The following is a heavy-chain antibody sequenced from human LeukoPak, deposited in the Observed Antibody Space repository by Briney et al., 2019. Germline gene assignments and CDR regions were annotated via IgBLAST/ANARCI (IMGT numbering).Heavy chain of an antibody. V-gene: IGHV3-21*04. CDR1: GFTFSSYS. CDR3: AKGVLRFLDSPYYFDY. J-gene: IGHJ4*02. CDR2: ISSSSSYI. D-gene: IGHD3-3*01. Sequence: PGGSLRLSCAASGFTFSSYSMNWVRQAPGKGLEWVSSISSSSSYIYYADSVKGRFTISRDNSKNTLYLQMNSLRAEDTAVYYCAKGVLRFLDSPYYFDYWGQGTLVTVSS.